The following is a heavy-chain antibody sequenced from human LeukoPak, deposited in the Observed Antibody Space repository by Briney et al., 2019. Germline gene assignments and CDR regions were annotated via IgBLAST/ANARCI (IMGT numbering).Heavy chain of an antibody. CDR2: INWNGGST. CDR1: GFTFDDYG. Sequence: GSLRLSCAASGFTFDDYGMSWVRQALGKGLEWVSGINWNGGSTVYADSVKGRFTISRDNAKNSLYLQMNSLRADDTALYYCARASSYLNWDDAFDIWGQGTMVTVSS. J-gene: IGHJ3*02. V-gene: IGHV3-20*04. CDR3: ARASSYLNWDDAFDI. D-gene: IGHD1-26*01.